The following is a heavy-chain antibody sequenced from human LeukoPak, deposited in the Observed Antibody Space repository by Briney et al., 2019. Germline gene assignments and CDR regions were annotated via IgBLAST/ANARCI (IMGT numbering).Heavy chain of an antibody. V-gene: IGHV4-38-2*01. J-gene: IGHJ1*01. Sequence: SETLSLTCAVSGYSISSGYYWGWIRQPPGKGLEWIGSIYHSGSTYYNPSLKSRVTISVDTSKNQFSLKLSSVTAADTAVYYCARGHGVVRGPFQHWGQGTLVTVSS. CDR1: GYSISSGYY. D-gene: IGHD3-10*01. CDR2: IYHSGST. CDR3: ARGHGVVRGPFQH.